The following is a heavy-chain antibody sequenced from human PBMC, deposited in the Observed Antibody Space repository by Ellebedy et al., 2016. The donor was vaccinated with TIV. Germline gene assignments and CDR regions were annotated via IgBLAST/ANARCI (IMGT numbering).Heavy chain of an antibody. CDR2: IYPGDSDT. CDR3: ARPTLAGDPGWYFDL. V-gene: IGHV5-51*01. D-gene: IGHD2/OR15-2a*01. J-gene: IGHJ2*01. Sequence: GESLKISCKGSGYSFSTYWIGWVRQMPGKGLEWMGFIYPGDSDTNYSPSFQGQVTISADNSISTAYLQWNSLRASDTAMYYCARPTLAGDPGWYFDLWGRGTLVAVSS. CDR1: GYSFSTYW.